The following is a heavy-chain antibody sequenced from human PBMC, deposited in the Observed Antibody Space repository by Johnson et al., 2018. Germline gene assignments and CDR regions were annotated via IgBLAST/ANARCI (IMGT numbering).Heavy chain of an antibody. CDR3: ASEYFDWLADAFDI. CDR1: GFTVSSNY. J-gene: IGHJ3*02. CDR2: IYSGGST. V-gene: IGHV3-66*02. D-gene: IGHD3-9*01. Sequence: VQLVQSGGGLVQPGGSLRLSCAASGFTVSSNYMSWVRQAPGKGLEWVSVIYSGGSTYYADPVKGRFTISRDNSKKTLYLQMNSLRAEDTAVYYCASEYFDWLADAFDIWGQGTMVTVSS.